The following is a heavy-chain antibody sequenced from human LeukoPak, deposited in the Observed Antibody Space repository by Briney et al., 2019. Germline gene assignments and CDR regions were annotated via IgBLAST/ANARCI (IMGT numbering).Heavy chain of an antibody. CDR3: AKGYSEYTSSCFDY. CDR1: GFTFSRIA. J-gene: IGHJ4*02. V-gene: IGHV3-23*01. Sequence: PGGSLTLSCAASGFTFSRIAMSWVRQAPGKGLEWVSGIWGSGGSDSTYYAASVQGRFAISRDKSKNTVYLEMNSLRAEDTAVYYCAKGYSEYTSSCFDYWGQGTLVTVSS. D-gene: IGHD2-15*01. CDR2: IWGSGGSDST.